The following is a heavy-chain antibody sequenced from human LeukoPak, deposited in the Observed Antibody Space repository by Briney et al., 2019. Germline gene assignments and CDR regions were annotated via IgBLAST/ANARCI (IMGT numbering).Heavy chain of an antibody. CDR2: ISNSGGST. CDR1: GFTFSSYA. D-gene: IGHD3-22*01. Sequence: GGSLRLSCAASGFTFSSYAMSWVRQGPGKGLEWVSAISNSGGSTYYADSVKGRFTISKDNSKNTPYLEMNSLSAEDTAVYYCAKKASSGYYYAFDYWGQGTLVTVSS. J-gene: IGHJ4*02. V-gene: IGHV3-23*01. CDR3: AKKASSGYYYAFDY.